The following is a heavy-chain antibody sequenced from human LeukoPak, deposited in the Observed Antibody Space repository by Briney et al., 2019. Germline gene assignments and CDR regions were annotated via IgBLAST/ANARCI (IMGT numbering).Heavy chain of an antibody. V-gene: IGHV1-69*05. CDR3: ASVRGYSYGYRSFPFDY. Sequence: ASVKVSCKASGGTFSSYAISWVRQAPGQGLEWMGGIIPIFGTANYAQEFQGRVTITTDESTSTAYMELSSLRSEDTAVYYCASVRGYSYGYRSFPFDYWGQGTLVTVSS. CDR2: IIPIFGTA. D-gene: IGHD5-18*01. J-gene: IGHJ4*02. CDR1: GGTFSSYA.